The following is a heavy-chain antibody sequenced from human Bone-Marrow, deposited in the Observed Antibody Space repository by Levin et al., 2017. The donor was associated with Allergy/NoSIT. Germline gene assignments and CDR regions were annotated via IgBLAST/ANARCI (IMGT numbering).Heavy chain of an antibody. CDR1: GFTFSSFA. J-gene: IGHJ4*02. V-gene: IGHV3-23*01. D-gene: IGHD3-16*01. Sequence: GGSLRLSCTASGFTFSSFAMTWVRQAPGKGPEWVSSISESGGTTFYADSVKGRFTISRDNSKNTLYLQMNSLRAEDTALFYCVKGRVREQGCWGQGTLVTVSS. CDR2: ISESGGTT. CDR3: VKGRVREQGC.